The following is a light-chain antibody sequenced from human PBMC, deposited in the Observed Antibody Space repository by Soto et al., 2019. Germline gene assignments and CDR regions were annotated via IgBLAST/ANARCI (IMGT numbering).Light chain of an antibody. CDR1: SSDVGNYNY. CDR2: DVS. CDR3: CSYAGSYTVI. J-gene: IGLJ2*01. V-gene: IGLV2-11*01. Sequence: QSVLTQPRSVSGSPGQSVTISCTGTSSDVGNYNYVSWYQQHPGKAPKLIIYDVSKRPSGVPDRFSGSKSGNTASLTISGLQTEDETDYYCCSYAGSYTVIFGGGTKLTVL.